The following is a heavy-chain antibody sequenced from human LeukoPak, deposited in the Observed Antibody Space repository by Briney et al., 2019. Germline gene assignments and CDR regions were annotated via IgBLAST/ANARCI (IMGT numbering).Heavy chain of an antibody. CDR3: ARVPAGFTYGHFDY. V-gene: IGHV5-51*01. D-gene: IGHD2/OR15-2a*01. J-gene: IGHJ4*02. CDR1: GYSFTCYW. Sequence: GESLKISCKGSGYSFTCYWIAWVRQMPGKGLEWVGIIYPGDSETRYSPPFQGQVTTSVDKSISTAYLQWTSLKATDSAIYYCARVPAGFTYGHFDYWGQGTLVTVSS. CDR2: IYPGDSET.